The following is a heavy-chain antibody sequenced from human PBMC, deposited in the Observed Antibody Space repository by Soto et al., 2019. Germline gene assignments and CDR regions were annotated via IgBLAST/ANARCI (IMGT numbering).Heavy chain of an antibody. CDR1: SSPISSYY. CDR3: ASYIEGGIGRGY. Sequence: SDTLFLTCNVSSSPISSYYWIWFRQPPGQGLEWVGYIYYTGTTTYNPSLRSRVAISVDASKSQFSLDLRSVTAADTAVYYCASYIEGGIGRGYWGQGHLVTVS. CDR2: IYYTGTT. V-gene: IGHV4-59*08. D-gene: IGHD6-13*01. J-gene: IGHJ4*02.